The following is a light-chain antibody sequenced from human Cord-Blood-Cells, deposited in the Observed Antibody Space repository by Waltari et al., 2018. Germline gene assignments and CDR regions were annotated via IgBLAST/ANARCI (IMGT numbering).Light chain of an antibody. CDR2: DAS. Sequence: EIVLTQSPATLSLSPGERATLSCRASQSVSSHLAWYQQQPGQAPRLLSYDASNRATGIPARFSGSGSGTDFTLTISSLEPEDFAVYYCQQRSNWPPLTFGGGTKVEIK. CDR1: QSVSSH. J-gene: IGKJ4*01. V-gene: IGKV3-11*01. CDR3: QQRSNWPPLT.